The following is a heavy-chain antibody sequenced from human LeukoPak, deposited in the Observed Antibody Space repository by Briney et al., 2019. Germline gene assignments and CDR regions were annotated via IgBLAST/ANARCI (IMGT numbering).Heavy chain of an antibody. J-gene: IGHJ5*02. V-gene: IGHV4-59*08. CDR2: IYYSGST. CDR3: ARHGSYSSSWVRGYDWFDP. D-gene: IGHD6-13*01. Sequence: SETLSLTCTVSGGSISSYYWSWIRQPPGKGLEWIGYIYYSGSTNYNPSLKSRVTISVDTSKNQFSLKLSSVTAADTAVHYCARHGSYSSSWVRGYDWFDPWGQGTLVTVSS. CDR1: GGSISSYY.